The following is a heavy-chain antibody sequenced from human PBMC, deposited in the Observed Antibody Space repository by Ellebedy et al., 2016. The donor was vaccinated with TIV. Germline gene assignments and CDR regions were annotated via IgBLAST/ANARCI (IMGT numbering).Heavy chain of an antibody. CDR2: INSDGSET. Sequence: GGSLRLSCAASGFTFTAYWMHWVRRAPGKGLMWVSRINSDGSETNYADSVKGRFTISRDNAKNTLYLQMYSLRAEDTAVYYCAKVLGYYYGMDVWGQGTTVTVSS. CDR1: GFTFTAYW. CDR3: AKVLGYYYGMDV. D-gene: IGHD3-16*01. V-gene: IGHV3-74*01. J-gene: IGHJ6*02.